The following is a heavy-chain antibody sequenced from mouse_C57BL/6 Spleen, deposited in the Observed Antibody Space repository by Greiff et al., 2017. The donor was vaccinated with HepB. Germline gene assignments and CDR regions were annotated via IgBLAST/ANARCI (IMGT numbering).Heavy chain of an antibody. CDR1: GYTFTDYY. J-gene: IGHJ2*01. CDR3: ARPACYSNLYFDY. D-gene: IGHD2-5*01. V-gene: IGHV1-26*01. CDR2: INPNNGGT. Sequence: EVKLQQSGPELVKPGASVKISCKASGYTFTDYYMNWVKQSHGKSLEWIGDINPNNGGTSYNQKFKGKATLTVDKSSSTAYMELRSLTSEDSAVYYCARPACYSNLYFDYWGQGTTLTVSS.